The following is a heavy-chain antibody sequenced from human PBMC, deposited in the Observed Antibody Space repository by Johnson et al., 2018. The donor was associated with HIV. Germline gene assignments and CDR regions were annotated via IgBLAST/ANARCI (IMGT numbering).Heavy chain of an antibody. J-gene: IGHJ3*02. CDR1: GFTVSSNY. CDR3: AKGRRAAAGTGVDAFDI. CDR2: ISGSGGST. D-gene: IGHD6-13*01. Sequence: VQLVESGGGLVQPGGSLRLSCAASGFTVSSNYMSWVRQAPGKGLEWVSAISGSGGSTYYADSVKGRFTISRDNSKNTLYLQMNRLRAEDTAVYYCAKGRRAAAGTGVDAFDIWGQGTMVTVSS. V-gene: IGHV3-23*04.